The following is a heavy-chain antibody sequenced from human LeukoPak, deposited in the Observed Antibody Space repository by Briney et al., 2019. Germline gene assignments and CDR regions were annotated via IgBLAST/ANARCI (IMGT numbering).Heavy chain of an antibody. CDR2: IYTSGST. CDR3: ARDSPYSSSWYGWFDP. CDR1: GGSISSYY. Sequence: SETLSLTCTVSGGSISSYYWSWIRQPAGKGLEWIGRIYTSGSTNYNPSLKSRVTMSVDTSNNQFSLKLSSVTAADTAVYYCARDSPYSSSWYGWFDPWGQGTLVTVSS. J-gene: IGHJ5*02. D-gene: IGHD6-13*01. V-gene: IGHV4-4*07.